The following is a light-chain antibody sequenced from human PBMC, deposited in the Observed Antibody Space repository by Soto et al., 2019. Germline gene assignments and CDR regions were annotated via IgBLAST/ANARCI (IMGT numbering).Light chain of an antibody. Sequence: HSVLTQPPSVSGAPGQRVTISCTGSSSNIGAGNDVNWYQQLPGTAPKLLIYANSNRPSGVPDRVSGSKSGTTASLAITGLQAEDEADYYCQSHDSSLSGYVFGTGTKLTVL. CDR1: SSNIGAGND. V-gene: IGLV1-40*01. J-gene: IGLJ1*01. CDR2: ANS. CDR3: QSHDSSLSGYV.